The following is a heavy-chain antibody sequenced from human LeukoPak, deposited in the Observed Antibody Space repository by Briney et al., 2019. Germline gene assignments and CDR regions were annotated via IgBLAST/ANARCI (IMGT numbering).Heavy chain of an antibody. CDR2: IIPIFGTA. D-gene: IGHD1-7*01. V-gene: IGHV1-69*05. CDR1: GGTFSSYA. CDR3: ARDNYAGANWFDP. Sequence: ASVKVSCKASGGTFSSYAISWVRQAPGQGLEWMGGIIPIFGTANYAQKFQGRVTITTDESASTAYMELSSLRSEDTAVYYCARDNYAGANWFDPWGQGTLVTVSS. J-gene: IGHJ5*02.